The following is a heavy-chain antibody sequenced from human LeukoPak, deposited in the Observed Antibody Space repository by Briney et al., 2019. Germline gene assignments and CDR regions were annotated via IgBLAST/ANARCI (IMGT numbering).Heavy chain of an antibody. CDR2: INHSGST. CDR3: ARDRGLGSPTYMDV. D-gene: IGHD1-26*01. Sequence: ESLRLSCAASGFTFGTYTMNWVRQAPGKGLQWIGEINHSGSTNYNPSLKSRVTISVDTSKNQFSLKLSSVTAADTAVYYCARDRGLGSPTYMDVWGKGTTVTVSS. J-gene: IGHJ6*03. V-gene: IGHV4-34*01. CDR1: GFTFGTYT.